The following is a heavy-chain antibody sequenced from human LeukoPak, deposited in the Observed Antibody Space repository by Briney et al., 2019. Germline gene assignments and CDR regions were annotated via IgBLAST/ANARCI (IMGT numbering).Heavy chain of an antibody. CDR1: GYTFTGYY. J-gene: IGHJ4*02. Sequence: ASVKVSCKASGYTFTGYYMHWVRQAPGQGLEWMGWINPNSGGTNYAQKFQGRVTMTRDTSISTAYMELSRLRSDDTAVCYCARDLLGGYSPYYFDYWGQGTLVTVSS. D-gene: IGHD5-12*01. CDR3: ARDLLGGYSPYYFDY. CDR2: INPNSGGT. V-gene: IGHV1-2*02.